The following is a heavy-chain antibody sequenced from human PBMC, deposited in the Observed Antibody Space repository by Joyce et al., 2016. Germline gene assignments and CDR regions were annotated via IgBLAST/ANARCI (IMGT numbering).Heavy chain of an antibody. CDR1: GFTFSYFA. CDR2: IRSTALSGSA. V-gene: IGHV3-49*03. D-gene: IGHD2-2*01. Sequence: EVQLVESGGGLAQPGRSLTLSCSTSGFTFSYFAMNWFRQAPGEGLEWGGFIRSTALSGSAQYAEAVRDRVAISRDDSRGIAYLHMNSLKSEDTAVYYCSRGNFCSRTTCKRDSAFDHWGQGTMVTVSS. J-gene: IGHJ3*01. CDR3: SRGNFCSRTTCKRDSAFDH.